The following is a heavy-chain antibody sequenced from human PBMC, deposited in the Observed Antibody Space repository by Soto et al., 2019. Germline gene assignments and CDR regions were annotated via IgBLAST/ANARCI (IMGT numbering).Heavy chain of an antibody. CDR3: ASPPSDGGNSPYYYYGMDV. Sequence: GASVKVSCKASGGTFSSYAISWVRQAPGQGLEWMGGIIPIFGTANYAQKFQGRVTITADESTSTAYMELSSLRSEDTAVYYCASPPSDGGNSPYYYYGMDVWGQGTTVTVSS. CDR2: IIPIFGTA. CDR1: GGTFSSYA. J-gene: IGHJ6*02. V-gene: IGHV1-69*13. D-gene: IGHD2-21*02.